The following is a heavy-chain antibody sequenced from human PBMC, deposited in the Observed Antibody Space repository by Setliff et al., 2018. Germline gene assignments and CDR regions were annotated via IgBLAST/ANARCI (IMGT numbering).Heavy chain of an antibody. J-gene: IGHJ4*02. CDR1: GFPFSTYW. CDR3: LGAGTCSY. Sequence: GGSLRLSCAASGFPFSTYWLNWVRQAPGKGLEWVANIKQDGSEKYYVDSVKGRFTIARDNAKNSMSLQMSSLRSEDTALYYCLGAGTCSYWGQGTLVTVSS. V-gene: IGHV3-7*01. D-gene: IGHD3-10*02. CDR2: IKQDGSEK.